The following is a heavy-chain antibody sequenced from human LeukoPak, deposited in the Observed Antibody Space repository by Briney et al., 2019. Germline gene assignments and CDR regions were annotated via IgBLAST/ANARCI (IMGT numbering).Heavy chain of an antibody. D-gene: IGHD3-22*01. V-gene: IGHV4-34*01. CDR3: ARGPYYYDSSGCLDY. CDR2: INHSGST. Sequence: SETLSLTCAVYGGSFSGYYWSWIRQPPGKGLEWIGEINHSGSTNYNPSLKSRVTKSVDTSKNQFSLKLSSVTAADTAVYYCARGPYYYDSSGCLDYWGQGTLVTVSS. J-gene: IGHJ4*02. CDR1: GGSFSGYY.